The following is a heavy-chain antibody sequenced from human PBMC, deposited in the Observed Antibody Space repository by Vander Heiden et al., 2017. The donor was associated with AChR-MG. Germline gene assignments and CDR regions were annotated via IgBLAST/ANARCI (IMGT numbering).Heavy chain of an antibody. Sequence: QGQLEESGGGVVQPWRSLRLSCAASGFTFSNYGMHWVRQAPGKGLEWVAVIWYDGSDKYYADSVKGRFTISRDNSKNTLYLQMNSLRSEDTAVYYCASARPYYSDYWGQGTLVTVSS. J-gene: IGHJ4*02. CDR3: ASARPYYSDY. CDR1: GFTFSNYG. CDR2: IWYDGSDK. V-gene: IGHV3-33*01.